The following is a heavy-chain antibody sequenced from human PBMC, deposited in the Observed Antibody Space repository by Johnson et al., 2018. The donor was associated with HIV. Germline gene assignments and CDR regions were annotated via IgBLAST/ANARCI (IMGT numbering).Heavy chain of an antibody. D-gene: IGHD3-10*01. V-gene: IGHV3-66*01. J-gene: IGHJ3*02. CDR1: GISVSSNY. Sequence: VQLVESGGGLVQPGGSLRLSCAASGISVSSNYMSWVRQAPGKGLEWVSVIYSDGSTYYADSVKGRFSISRDNSKNTLYLQMNSLRAEDTDVYYCARERGISGAFDIWGQGTMVTVS. CDR3: ARERGISGAFDI. CDR2: IYSDGST.